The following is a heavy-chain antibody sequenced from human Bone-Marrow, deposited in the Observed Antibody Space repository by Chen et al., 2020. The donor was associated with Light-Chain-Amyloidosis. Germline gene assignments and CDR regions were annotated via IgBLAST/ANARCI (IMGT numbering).Heavy chain of an antibody. D-gene: IGHD3-9*01. CDR3: AKDISYDDILPGYPADAFDI. Sequence: EVQLVESGGGLLQRGGSLSLSGAASGLAFSSYAARWVAQAPGKGLEWVSTISGSGGSRYYGDSVKGRLTISRDNSKNALFLQMNSLRAEDTAVYYCAKDISYDDILPGYPADAFDIWGQGTMVTVSS. J-gene: IGHJ3*02. CDR2: ISGSGGSR. CDR1: GLAFSSYA. V-gene: IGHV3-23*04.